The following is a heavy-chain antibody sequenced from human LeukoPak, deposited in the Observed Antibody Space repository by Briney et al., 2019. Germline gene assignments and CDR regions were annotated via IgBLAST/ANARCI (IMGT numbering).Heavy chain of an antibody. V-gene: IGHV1-18*01. Sequence: ASVKVSCKASGYTFTSYGISWARQAPGQGLEWMGWISAYNGNTNYAQKLQGRVTMTTDTSTSTAYMELRSLRSDDTAVYYCARDAHSSGYYSSFDYWGQGTLVTVSS. CDR2: ISAYNGNT. J-gene: IGHJ4*02. CDR3: ARDAHSSGYYSSFDY. CDR1: GYTFTSYG. D-gene: IGHD3-22*01.